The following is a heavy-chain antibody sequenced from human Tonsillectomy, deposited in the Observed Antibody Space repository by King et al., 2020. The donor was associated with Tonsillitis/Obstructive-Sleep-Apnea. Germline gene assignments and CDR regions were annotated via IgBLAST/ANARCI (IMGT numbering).Heavy chain of an antibody. CDR3: AHSRPPRVSDD. D-gene: IGHD5/OR15-5a*01. Sequence: ITLKESGPTLVKPTQTLTLTCTFSGFSLSTSGVGVAWIRQPPGKALEWLALIYWDDDKCFSPSLESRLTITKDTSQNQVVLTMTNMDPVDTATYYCAHSRPPRVSDDWGQGTLVTVSS. V-gene: IGHV2-5*02. CDR2: IYWDDDK. CDR1: GFSLSTSGVG. J-gene: IGHJ4*02.